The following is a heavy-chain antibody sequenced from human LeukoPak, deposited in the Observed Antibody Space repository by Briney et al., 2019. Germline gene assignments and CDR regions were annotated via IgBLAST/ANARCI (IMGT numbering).Heavy chain of an antibody. CDR2: MNPNSGNT. CDR3: ARDRPDILTGYAYYYGMDV. V-gene: IGHV1-8*01. CDR1: GYTFTSYD. D-gene: IGHD3-9*01. Sequence: ASVKVSCKASGYTFTSYDINWVRQATGQGLEWMGWMNPNSGNTGYAQKFQGRVTMTRNTSISTAYMELSSLRSDDTAVYYCARDRPDILTGYAYYYGMDVWGKGTTVTVSS. J-gene: IGHJ6*04.